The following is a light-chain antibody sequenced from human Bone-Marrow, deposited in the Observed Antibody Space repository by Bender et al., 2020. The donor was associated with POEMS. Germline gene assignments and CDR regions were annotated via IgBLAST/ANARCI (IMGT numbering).Light chain of an antibody. Sequence: SFELTQPPSVSVSPGQTASISCSGENLGDKYACWYQHKPGQSPVLVIYQDNKRPSGIPERFSASNSGNTATLTISGTQAMDVADYYCQAWDSSTSFVFGTGTKVTVL. J-gene: IGLJ1*01. CDR3: QAWDSSTSFV. V-gene: IGLV3-1*01. CDR1: NLGDKY. CDR2: QDN.